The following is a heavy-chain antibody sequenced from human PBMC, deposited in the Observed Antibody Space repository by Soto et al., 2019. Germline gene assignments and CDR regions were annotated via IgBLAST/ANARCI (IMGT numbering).Heavy chain of an antibody. Sequence: EVQLVESGGGLVQPGGSLRLSCAASGFTFSSYWMSWVRQAPGKGLEWVANIKQDGSEKYYVDSVKGRFTISRDNAKNSLYLQMNSLRAEDTAVYYCARELGIVVVPAATDRGYSFPSDWYFDLWGRGTLVTVSS. J-gene: IGHJ2*01. CDR1: GFTFSSYW. CDR3: ARELGIVVVPAATDRGYSFPSDWYFDL. CDR2: IKQDGSEK. V-gene: IGHV3-7*01. D-gene: IGHD2-2*03.